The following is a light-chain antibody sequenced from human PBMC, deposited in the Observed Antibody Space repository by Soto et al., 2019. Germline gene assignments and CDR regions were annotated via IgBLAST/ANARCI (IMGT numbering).Light chain of an antibody. CDR2: EVN. CDR3: SSYAGTNTRYL. V-gene: IGLV2-8*01. J-gene: IGLJ1*01. CDR1: NSDFGSYNY. Sequence: QSVLSQPPSASGSPGQSVTISYTGSNSDFGSYNYVSWYQQHPGKAPKLMIYEVNKRPSGVPDRFSGSKSGNTASLTVSGLQAEDEADYYCSSYAGTNTRYLFGSGTKVTVL.